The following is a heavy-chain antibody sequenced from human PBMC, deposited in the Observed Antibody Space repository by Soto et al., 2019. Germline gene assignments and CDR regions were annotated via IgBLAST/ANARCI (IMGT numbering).Heavy chain of an antibody. V-gene: IGHV1-46*01. CDR3: ARDKRITIFGVVITKYYYYYGMDV. CDR2: INPSGGST. CDR1: GYTFTSYY. J-gene: IGHJ6*02. Sequence: ASLKVSCKASGYTFTSYYMHWVRQAPGQGLEWMGIINPSGGSTSYAQKFQGRVTMTRDTSTSTVYMELSSLRSEDTAVYYCARDKRITIFGVVITKYYYYYGMDVCVQVTTVTV. D-gene: IGHD3-3*01.